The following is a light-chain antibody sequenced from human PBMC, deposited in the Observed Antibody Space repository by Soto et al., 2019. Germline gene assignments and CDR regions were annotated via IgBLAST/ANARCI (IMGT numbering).Light chain of an antibody. Sequence: SYELTQPPSVSVAPGSTAKITCGGADIGTRSVHWYQQRPGQAPVLVIYYADDRPSGIPERFSGSNSGDTATLTISRVEAGDEADYYCQVWLPTVFFGGGTKLTVL. CDR1: DIGTRS. J-gene: IGLJ2*01. CDR3: QVWLPTVF. CDR2: YAD. V-gene: IGLV3-21*01.